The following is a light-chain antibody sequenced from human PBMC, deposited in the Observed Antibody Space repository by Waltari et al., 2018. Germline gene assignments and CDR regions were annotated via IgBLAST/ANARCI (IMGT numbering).Light chain of an antibody. V-gene: IGLV2-8*01. Sequence: QSALTQPPSASGSPGQSVTISCTGTSSDVGGYNYVSWYQQHPDKAPKLMIYEVSKRPSGVPDRFSGSKSGNTASRNVTGLQAEDEADYYCSSYGGSNNLVFGGGTKLTVL. CDR1: SSDVGGYNY. CDR2: EVS. J-gene: IGLJ2*01. CDR3: SSYGGSNNLV.